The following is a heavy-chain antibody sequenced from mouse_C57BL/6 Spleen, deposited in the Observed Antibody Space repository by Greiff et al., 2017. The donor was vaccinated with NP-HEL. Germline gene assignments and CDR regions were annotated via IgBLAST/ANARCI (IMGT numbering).Heavy chain of an antibody. CDR1: GFTFTDYY. J-gene: IGHJ1*03. CDR3: ARYPNRYFDV. V-gene: IGHV7-3*01. Sequence: EVQLVESGGGLVQPGGSLSLSCAASGFTFTDYYMSWVRQPPGKALEWLGFIRNKANGYTTEYSASVKGRFTISRDNSQSILYLQMNALRAEDSATYYCARYPNRYFDVWGTGTTVTVSS. CDR2: IRNKANGYTT.